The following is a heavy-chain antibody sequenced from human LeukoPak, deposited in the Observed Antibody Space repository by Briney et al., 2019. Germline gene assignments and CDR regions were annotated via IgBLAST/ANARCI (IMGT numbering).Heavy chain of an antibody. CDR2: ISGSGGGSVGGT. CDR3: AKARKSRDIPVAAVIVY. Sequence: GGSLRLACAASGFTFSNYAMRWVRQAPGKGLEWVSGISGSGGGSVGGTYYADSVKGRFTISRDNSKNTLYLQMNRLRAEDTAVYYCAKARKSRDIPVAAVIVYWGQGTLVTVSS. D-gene: IGHD6-19*01. V-gene: IGHV3-23*01. J-gene: IGHJ4*02. CDR1: GFTFSNYA.